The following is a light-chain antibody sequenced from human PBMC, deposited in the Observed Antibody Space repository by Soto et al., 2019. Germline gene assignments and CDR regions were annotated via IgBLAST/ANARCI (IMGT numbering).Light chain of an antibody. CDR2: GAS. Sequence: EIVMTQSPATLSVSPRERATLSCRASQSVSSNLAWYQQKPGQAPRLLIYGASTRATGIPARFSGSGSGTEFTLTISSLQSEDFAVYYCQQYDRSPRTFGQGTKVEIK. J-gene: IGKJ1*01. V-gene: IGKV3-15*01. CDR3: QQYDRSPRT. CDR1: QSVSSN.